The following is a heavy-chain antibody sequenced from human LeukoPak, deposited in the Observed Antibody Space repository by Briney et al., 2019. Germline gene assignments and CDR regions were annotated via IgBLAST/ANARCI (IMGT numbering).Heavy chain of an antibody. CDR1: GGSFSSYY. V-gene: IGHV4-59*01. CDR2: IFYSGAT. J-gene: IGHJ4*02. D-gene: IGHD3-22*01. Sequence: PSETLSLTCAVYGGSFSSYYWSWIRQPPGKGLEWIGFIFYSGATNYNPSLKSRVTISVDTSKNQFSLKLSSVTAADTAVYYCARGGWNKFDYWGQGTLVTVSS. CDR3: ARGGWNKFDY.